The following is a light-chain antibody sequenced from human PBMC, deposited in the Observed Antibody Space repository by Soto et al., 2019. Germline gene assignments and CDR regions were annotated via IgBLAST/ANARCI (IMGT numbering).Light chain of an antibody. CDR3: QQRSKWPLT. J-gene: IGKJ5*01. CDR2: DAS. Sequence: EIVLTQSPATLSLSPGERATLSCRASQSVSSYVAWYQQKPGQAPRLLIYDASNRATGIPARFSGSGSGTDFTLTISSLEPEDFAVYYCQQRSKWPLTFGQGTRLENK. CDR1: QSVSSY. V-gene: IGKV3-11*01.